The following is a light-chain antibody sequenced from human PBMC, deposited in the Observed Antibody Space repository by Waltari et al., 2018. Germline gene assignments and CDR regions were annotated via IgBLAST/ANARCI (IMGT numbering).Light chain of an antibody. Sequence: QSALTQPPSASGSPGQSVTISCTGTSSDVGTYTYVSWYQQHPDKAPKLMIYEVSKRPSGVPDRFSGSKSGNTASLTVSGLQADDEADYYCTSYAGSNNLLFGGGTKLTVL. J-gene: IGLJ2*01. CDR1: SSDVGTYTY. V-gene: IGLV2-8*01. CDR3: TSYAGSNNLL. CDR2: EVS.